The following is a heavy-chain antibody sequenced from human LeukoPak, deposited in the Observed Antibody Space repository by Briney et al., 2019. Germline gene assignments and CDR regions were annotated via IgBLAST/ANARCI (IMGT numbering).Heavy chain of an antibody. J-gene: IGHJ4*02. D-gene: IGHD3-22*01. CDR3: ARDTHFYDSSGYYDY. V-gene: IGHV1-2*04. CDR2: INPNSGGT. CDR1: GYTFTGYY. Sequence: ASVKVSCTASGYTFTGYYMHWVRQAPGQGLEWMGWINPNSGGTNYAQKFQGWVTMTRDTSISTAYMELSRLRSDDTAVYYCARDTHFYDSSGYYDYWGQGTLVTVSS.